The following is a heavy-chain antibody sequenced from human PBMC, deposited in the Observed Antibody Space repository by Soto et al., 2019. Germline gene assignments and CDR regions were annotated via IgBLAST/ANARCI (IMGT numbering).Heavy chain of an antibody. J-gene: IGHJ6*03. D-gene: IGHD6-19*01. Sequence: GGSLRLSCAASGFTFSSYSMNWVRQAPGKRLEWVSYISSSSSTIYYADSVKGRFTISRDNAKNSLYLQMNSLRAEDTAVYYCARAPPRSVAGNYYYYYYMDVWGKGTTVTVSS. CDR1: GFTFSSYS. V-gene: IGHV3-48*04. CDR2: ISSSSSTI. CDR3: ARAPPRSVAGNYYYYYYMDV.